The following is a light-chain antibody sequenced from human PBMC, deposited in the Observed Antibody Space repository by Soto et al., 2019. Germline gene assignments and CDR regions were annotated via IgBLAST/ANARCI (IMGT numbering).Light chain of an antibody. Sequence: EILMTQSPATLSVSPGERVTLSCRASQNIHNHLSWFLQKPGQAPRLLMYDAIIRAAGMPARFSGSGSGTEFNLTISSLQSEDFGVYYCQKYNNWPRTFGQGTKVDI. V-gene: IGKV3-15*01. CDR1: QNIHNH. CDR3: QKYNNWPRT. J-gene: IGKJ1*01. CDR2: DAI.